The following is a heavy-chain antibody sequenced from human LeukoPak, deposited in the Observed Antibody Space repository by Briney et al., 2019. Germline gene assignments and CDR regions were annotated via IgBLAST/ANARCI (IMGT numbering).Heavy chain of an antibody. Sequence: GGSLRLSCAASGFTFSSYGMHWVRQAPGKGLEWVAVISYDGSNKYYADSVKGRFTISRDNSKNTLYLQVNGLRAEDTAVYYCAKDVEYWGQGTLVTVSS. D-gene: IGHD2-21*01. CDR2: ISYDGSNK. J-gene: IGHJ4*02. CDR1: GFTFSSYG. CDR3: AKDVEY. V-gene: IGHV3-30*18.